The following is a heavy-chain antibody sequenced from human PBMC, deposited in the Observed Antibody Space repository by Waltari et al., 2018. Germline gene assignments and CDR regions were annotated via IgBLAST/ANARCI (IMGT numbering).Heavy chain of an antibody. V-gene: IGHV4-61*02. CDR3: ARDVVDRFGGWTDY. J-gene: IGHJ4*02. CDR2: IYTSGST. D-gene: IGHD2-21*01. Sequence: QVQLQESGPGLVKPSQTLSLTCTVSAGSISSGSYYWSWIRQPAGKGLEWIGRIYTSGSTNYNPSLKSRVTISVDTSKNQFSLKLSSVTAADTAVYYCARDVVDRFGGWTDYWGQGTLVTVSS. CDR1: AGSISSGSYY.